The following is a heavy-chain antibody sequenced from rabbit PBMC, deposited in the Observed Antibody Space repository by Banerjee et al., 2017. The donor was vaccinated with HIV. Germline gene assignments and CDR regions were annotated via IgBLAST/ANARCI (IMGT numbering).Heavy chain of an antibody. Sequence: QEQLEESGGDLVKPGASLTLTCTASGFSFSSSDYMCWVRQAPGKGLEWISCIAGSGSDFTYSASWAKGRFTISKTSSTTVTLQMTSLTAADTATYFCASSDYGAYGYAFNLWGQGTLVTVS. J-gene: IGHJ4*01. V-gene: IGHV1S45*01. CDR1: GFSFSSSDY. CDR2: IAGSGSDFT. CDR3: ASSDYGAYGYAFNL. D-gene: IGHD6-1*01.